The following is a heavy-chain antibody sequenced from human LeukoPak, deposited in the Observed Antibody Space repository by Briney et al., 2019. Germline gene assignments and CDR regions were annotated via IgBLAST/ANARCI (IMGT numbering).Heavy chain of an antibody. CDR1: GFTFTSYG. CDR2: ISAYNGNT. CDR3: ARVGRYYYDSSGAFDI. Sequence: ASVKLSCKASGFTFTSYGMSWVRQAPGQGLEWMGWISAYNGNTNYAQKLQGRVTMATDTSTSTAYMELRSLRSDDTAMYYCARVGRYYYDSSGAFDIWGQGTMVTVSS. J-gene: IGHJ3*02. D-gene: IGHD3-22*01. V-gene: IGHV1-18*01.